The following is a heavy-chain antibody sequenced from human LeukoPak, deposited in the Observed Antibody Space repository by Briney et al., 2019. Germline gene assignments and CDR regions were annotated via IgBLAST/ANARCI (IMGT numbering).Heavy chain of an antibody. V-gene: IGHV4-59*01. D-gene: IGHD2-21*02. Sequence: PSETLSLTCTASGGSISSYYWSWIRQPPGKGLEWIGYIYYSGSTNYNPSLKSRVTISVDTSKNQFSLKLSSVTAADTAVYYCASSGYCGGDCYSPGALDYWGQGTLVTVSS. CDR2: IYYSGST. CDR3: ASSGYCGGDCYSPGALDY. CDR1: GGSISSYY. J-gene: IGHJ4*02.